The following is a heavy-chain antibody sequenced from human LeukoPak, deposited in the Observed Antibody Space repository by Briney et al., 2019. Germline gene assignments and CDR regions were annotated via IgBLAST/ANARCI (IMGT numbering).Heavy chain of an antibody. CDR2: IKQDGSEK. CDR3: ARDYYGSGSYYFRLHAEPL. J-gene: IGHJ4*02. CDR1: GFTFSSYW. V-gene: IGHV3-7*01. D-gene: IGHD3-10*01. Sequence: GGSLRLSCAASGFTFSSYWMSWVRQAPGKGLEWVANIKQDGSEKYYVDSVKGRFTISRDNAKNSLYLQMNSLRAEDTAVYYCARDYYGSGSYYFRLHAEPLWGQGTLVTVSS.